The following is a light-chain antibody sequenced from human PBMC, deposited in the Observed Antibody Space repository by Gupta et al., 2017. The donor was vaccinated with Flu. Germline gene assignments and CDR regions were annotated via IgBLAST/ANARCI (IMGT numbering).Light chain of an antibody. J-gene: IGLJ1*01. CDR3: AAWDDLFNGPV. V-gene: IGLV1-44*01. CDR1: SSNIGTYT. Sequence: VLISCSGGSSNIGTYTSNWYQQLPGTAPKVLIHTNNERPSGVPDRFSGSKSGISASLAISGLQSEDEAVYYCAAWDDLFNGPVFGTGTTVTVL. CDR2: TNN.